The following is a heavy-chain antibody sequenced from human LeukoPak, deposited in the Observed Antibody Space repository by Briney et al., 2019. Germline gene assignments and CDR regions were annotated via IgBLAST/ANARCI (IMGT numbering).Heavy chain of an antibody. V-gene: IGHV1-18*01. J-gene: IGHJ6*03. Sequence: GASVKVSCKASGYTFTSYGISWVRQAPGQGLEWMGWISAYNGNTNYAQKLQGRVTMTTGTSTSTAYMELRSLRSDDTAVYYCARGAEDDFWSGYRGYYYYMDVWGKGTTVTVSS. CDR1: GYTFTSYG. CDR2: ISAYNGNT. CDR3: ARGAEDDFWSGYRGYYYYMDV. D-gene: IGHD3-3*01.